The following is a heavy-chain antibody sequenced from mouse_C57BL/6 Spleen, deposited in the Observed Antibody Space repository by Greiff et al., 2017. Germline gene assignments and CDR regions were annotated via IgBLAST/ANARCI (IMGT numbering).Heavy chain of an antibody. CDR3: ARYYYDYDGFAY. Sequence: VQLQQSGPGLVQPSQSLSITCTVSGFSLTSYGVHWVRQSPGKGLEWLGVLWSGGSTDYNAAFISRLSISKDNSKSQVFFKMNSLQADDTAIYYCARYYYDYDGFAYWGQGTLVTVSA. J-gene: IGHJ3*01. V-gene: IGHV2-2*01. D-gene: IGHD2-4*01. CDR1: GFSLTSYG. CDR2: LWSGGST.